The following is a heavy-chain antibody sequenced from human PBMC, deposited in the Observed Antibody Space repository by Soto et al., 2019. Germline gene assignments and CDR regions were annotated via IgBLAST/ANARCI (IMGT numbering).Heavy chain of an antibody. CDR2: IIPIFGTA. CDR3: ARDPDYGAFNWFDP. D-gene: IGHD4-17*01. Sequence: RASVKVSCKASGGTFSSYAISWVRQAPGQGLEWMGGIIPIFGTANYAQKFQGRVTITADESTSTAYMELSSLRSEDTAVYYCARDPDYGAFNWFDPWGQGTLVTVSS. V-gene: IGHV1-69*13. CDR1: GGTFSSYA. J-gene: IGHJ5*02.